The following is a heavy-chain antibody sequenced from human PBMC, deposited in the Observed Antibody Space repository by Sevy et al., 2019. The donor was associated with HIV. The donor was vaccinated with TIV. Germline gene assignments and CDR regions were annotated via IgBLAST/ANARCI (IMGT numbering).Heavy chain of an antibody. CDR2: IKKDGSQK. D-gene: IGHD3-10*01. V-gene: IGHV3-7*01. Sequence: GGSLRLSCTDSGLTFSNYWMHWVRQAPGKGLEWVAFIKKDGSQKDYVDSVKGRFIISRDNAKSSVYLQMNSLRDEDAAVYYCFGGENWGQGTLVTVSS. CDR3: FGGEN. J-gene: IGHJ4*02. CDR1: GLTFSNYW.